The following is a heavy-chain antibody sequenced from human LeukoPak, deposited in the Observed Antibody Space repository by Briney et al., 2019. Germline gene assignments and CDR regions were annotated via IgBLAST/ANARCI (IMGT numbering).Heavy chain of an antibody. Sequence: GGSLRLSCAASGFTFSSYWMSWFRQAPGKGLEWVANIKQDGSEKYYVDSVKGRFTISRDNAKNSLYLQMNSLRAEDTAVYYCAREREVGATYYYYMDVWGKGTTVTVSS. D-gene: IGHD1-26*01. J-gene: IGHJ6*03. CDR3: AREREVGATYYYYMDV. CDR2: IKQDGSEK. V-gene: IGHV3-7*01. CDR1: GFTFSSYW.